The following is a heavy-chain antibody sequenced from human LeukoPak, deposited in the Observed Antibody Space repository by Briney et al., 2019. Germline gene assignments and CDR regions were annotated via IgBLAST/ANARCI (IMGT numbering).Heavy chain of an antibody. Sequence: ASVKVSCKASGYTFTIYYMHWVRQAPGQGLEWMGIINPSDGATSDAQKFQGRVTMTRDMSTSTVYMGLSSLRSEDTAVYYCARDSLSSSWSSGRYNWFDPWGQGTLVTVSS. V-gene: IGHV1-46*01. CDR2: INPSDGAT. CDR1: GYTFTIYY. D-gene: IGHD6-13*01. CDR3: ARDSLSSSWSSGRYNWFDP. J-gene: IGHJ5*02.